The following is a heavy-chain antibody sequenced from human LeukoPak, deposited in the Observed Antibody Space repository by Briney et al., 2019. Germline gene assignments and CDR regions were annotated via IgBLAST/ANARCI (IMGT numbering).Heavy chain of an antibody. CDR2: IYHSGST. CDR1: GGSISGSSFS. CDR3: ARGPDYVWGTYRYTRYFDY. V-gene: IGHV4-30-2*01. Sequence: PSETLSLTCAVSGGSISGSSFSWSWIRQPPGKGLEWIGSIYHSGSTYYNPSLKSRVTISVDRSKNQFSLKLTSVTAADTAVYYCARGPDYVWGTYRYTRYFDYWGQGTLVTVSS. J-gene: IGHJ4*02. D-gene: IGHD3-16*02.